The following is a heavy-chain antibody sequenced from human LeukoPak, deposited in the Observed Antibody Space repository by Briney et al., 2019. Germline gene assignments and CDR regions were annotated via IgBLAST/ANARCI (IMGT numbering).Heavy chain of an antibody. CDR2: IRYDGSNK. J-gene: IGHJ5*02. CDR3: ARVQRGSSLAGWFDP. CDR1: GFTFSSYG. V-gene: IGHV3-30*02. D-gene: IGHD6-13*01. Sequence: GGSLRLSCAASGFTFSSYGMHWVRQAPGKGLEWVAFIRYDGSNKYYADSVKGRFTISRDNSKNTLYLQMNSLRAEDTAVYYCARVQRGSSLAGWFDPWGQGTLVTVSS.